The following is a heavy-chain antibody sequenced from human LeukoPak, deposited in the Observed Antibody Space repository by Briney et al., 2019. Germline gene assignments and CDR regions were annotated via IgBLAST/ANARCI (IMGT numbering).Heavy chain of an antibody. V-gene: IGHV4-4*07. D-gene: IGHD6-19*01. J-gene: IGHJ6*03. CDR3: ARGYSSGWYYVDA. Sequence: SETLSLTCTVSGGLFNNFYWSWLRQSAGKGLEWIGRIYTTGSTNYNPSLKSRVTMSVDTSKNQFSLRLSSVTAADTAVYYCARGYSSGWYYVDAWGTGTTVTVSS. CDR2: IYTTGST. CDR1: GGLFNNFY.